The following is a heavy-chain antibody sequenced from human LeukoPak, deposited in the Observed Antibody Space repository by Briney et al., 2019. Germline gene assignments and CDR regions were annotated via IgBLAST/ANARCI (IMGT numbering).Heavy chain of an antibody. J-gene: IGHJ4*02. D-gene: IGHD3-10*01. V-gene: IGHV3-7*01. CDR1: GFTFSSYW. Sequence: GGSLRLSCAASGFTFSSYWRSWVRQAPGKGLEWVANIKQDGSEKSYVDSVKGRFTISRENAKNSLYLQMNSLRAEDTAVYYCARDTYYGSDHWGQGTLVTVSS. CDR3: ARDTYYGSDH. CDR2: IKQDGSEK.